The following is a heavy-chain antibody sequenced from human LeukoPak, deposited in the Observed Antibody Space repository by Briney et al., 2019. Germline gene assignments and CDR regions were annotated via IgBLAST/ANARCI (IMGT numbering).Heavy chain of an antibody. Sequence: GGSLRLSCAASGFTFSSYSMNWVRQAPGRGLEWVSYISSSSSTIYYADSVKGRFTISRDNAKNSLYLQMNSLRDEDTAVYYCARDDRRSGGSWDYYYYYYMDVWGKGTTVTVSS. CDR1: GFTFSSYS. CDR2: ISSSSSTI. CDR3: ARDDRRSGGSWDYYYYYYMDV. J-gene: IGHJ6*03. D-gene: IGHD2-15*01. V-gene: IGHV3-48*02.